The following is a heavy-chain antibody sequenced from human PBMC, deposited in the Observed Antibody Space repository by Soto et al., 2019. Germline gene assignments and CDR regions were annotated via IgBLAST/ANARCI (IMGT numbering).Heavy chain of an antibody. CDR2: ISYDGSNK. Sequence: PGGSLRLSCAASGFTFSSYGMHWVRQAPGKGLEWVAVISYDGSNKYYADSVKGRFTISRDNSKNTLYLQMNSLRAEDTAVYYCAREGILAPLAYCGQGTLVPGSS. CDR3: AREGILAPLAY. J-gene: IGHJ1*01. CDR1: GFTFSSYG. V-gene: IGHV3-30*03. D-gene: IGHD1-26*01.